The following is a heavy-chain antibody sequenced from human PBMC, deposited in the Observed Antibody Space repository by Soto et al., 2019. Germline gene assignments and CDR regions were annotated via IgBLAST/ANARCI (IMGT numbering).Heavy chain of an antibody. CDR3: VSKTAGTRDFPHNTFDL. J-gene: IGHJ3*01. V-gene: IGHV3-11*01. D-gene: IGHD6-19*01. CDR2: IDRNGDIV. Sequence: QVQLVESGGGLVKPGGSLRLSCAASGFSFSVYYMAWVRQAPGSGLEWISSIDRNGDIVYYADSVKGRFTISRDYAKSTLYLQMDIQRDEDTAVYYCVSKTAGTRDFPHNTFDLWGQGTKVTVAS. CDR1: GFSFSVYY.